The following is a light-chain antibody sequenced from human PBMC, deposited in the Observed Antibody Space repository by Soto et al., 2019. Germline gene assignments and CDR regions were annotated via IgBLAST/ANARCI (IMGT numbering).Light chain of an antibody. CDR1: QSVSSSF. V-gene: IGKV3-20*01. CDR3: QQYGRSPDLFT. Sequence: ENVLTQSPGTLSLSPGDRATLSCRASQSVSSSFLAWYQQKPGQAPRLLIYGASNRASCIPDRFSGSGSGTDFTLTITRLEPGDFAVYYCQQYGRSPDLFTVGPGTKVEIK. J-gene: IGKJ3*01. CDR2: GAS.